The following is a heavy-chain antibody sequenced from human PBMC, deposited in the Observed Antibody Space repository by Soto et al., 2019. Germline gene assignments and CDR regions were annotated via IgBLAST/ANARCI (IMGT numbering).Heavy chain of an antibody. CDR2: INHSGST. V-gene: IGHV4-34*01. J-gene: IGHJ6*02. Sequence: SETLSLTCAVYGGSFSGYYWSWIRQPPGKGLEWIGEINHSGSTNYNPSLKSRVAISVDTSKNQFSLKLSSVTAADTAVYYCARAGLLWFGELPPGMGVWGQGTTVTVSS. D-gene: IGHD3-10*01. CDR3: ARAGLLWFGELPPGMGV. CDR1: GGSFSGYY.